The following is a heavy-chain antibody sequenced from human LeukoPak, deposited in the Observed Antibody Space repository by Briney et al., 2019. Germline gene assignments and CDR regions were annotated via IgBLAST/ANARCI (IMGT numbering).Heavy chain of an antibody. CDR2: ISSSGGTI. CDR1: GFTFGNYE. D-gene: IGHD3-10*01. J-gene: IGHJ4*02. CDR3: ASRPPPSRGPYDY. Sequence: GGSLRLSCAASGFTFGNYEMNWVRQAPGKGLEWVSYISSSGGTIYYADSVKGRFTISRDNAKNSLYLQMHSLRAEDTAVYYCASRPPPSRGPYDYWGQGTLVTVSS. V-gene: IGHV3-48*03.